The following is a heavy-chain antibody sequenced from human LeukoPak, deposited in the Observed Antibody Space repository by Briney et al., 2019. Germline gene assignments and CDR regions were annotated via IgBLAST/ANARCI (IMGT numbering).Heavy chain of an antibody. V-gene: IGHV3-13*01. CDR1: GFTFSSYD. D-gene: IGHD2-8*01. CDR2: IGTAGDT. J-gene: IGHJ4*02. Sequence: PGGSLRLSCAASGFTFSSYDMHWVRQATGKGLEWVSAIGTAGDTYYLGSVKGRFTISRENAKNSLYLQMNSLRAGETAVYYCARGHAKWSMDYWGQGTLVTVSS. CDR3: ARGHAKWSMDY.